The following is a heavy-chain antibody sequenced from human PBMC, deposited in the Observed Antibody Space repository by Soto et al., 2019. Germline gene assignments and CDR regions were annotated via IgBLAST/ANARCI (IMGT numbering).Heavy chain of an antibody. CDR2: IDWDDDK. CDR3: ARIRVGVVVPAAIDAFDI. J-gene: IGHJ3*02. D-gene: IGHD2-2*01. Sequence: SGPTLVNPTQTLTLTCTFSGFSLSTSGMCVSWIRQPPGKALEWLARIDWDDDKYYSTSLKTRLTISKDTSKNQVVLTMTNMDPVDTATYYCARIRVGVVVPAAIDAFDIWGQGTMVTVSS. CDR1: GFSLSTSGMC. V-gene: IGHV2-70*11.